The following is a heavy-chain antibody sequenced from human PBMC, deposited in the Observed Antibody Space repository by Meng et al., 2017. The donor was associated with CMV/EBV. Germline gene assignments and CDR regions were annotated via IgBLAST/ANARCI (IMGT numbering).Heavy chain of an antibody. CDR2: ISYDGSNK. Sequence: GGSLRLSCAASGFTFSSYAMHWVRQAPGKGLEWVAVISYDGSNKYYADSVKGRFTISRDNSKNTLYLQMNSLRAEDTAVYYCARDGRDDFWSGVDVWGQGTTVTVSS. D-gene: IGHD3-3*01. J-gene: IGHJ6*02. CDR3: ARDGRDDFWSGVDV. CDR1: GFTFSSYA. V-gene: IGHV3-30*04.